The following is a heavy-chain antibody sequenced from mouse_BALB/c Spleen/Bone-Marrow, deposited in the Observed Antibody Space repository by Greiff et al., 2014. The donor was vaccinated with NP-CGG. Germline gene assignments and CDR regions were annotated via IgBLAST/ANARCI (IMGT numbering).Heavy chain of an antibody. Sequence: VQLQQPGPDLVKPSQSLSLTCTVSGYSITSGYSWHWIRQFPGNKLEWMVYIHYSGYTNYNPSLKSRISITRDTSKNQFFLQLNSVTTEDTATYYGARDPIYYYGSIFDYWGQGTTLTGSS. D-gene: IGHD1-1*01. CDR2: IHYSGYT. CDR1: GYSITSGYS. CDR3: ARDPIYYYGSIFDY. V-gene: IGHV3-1*02. J-gene: IGHJ2*01.